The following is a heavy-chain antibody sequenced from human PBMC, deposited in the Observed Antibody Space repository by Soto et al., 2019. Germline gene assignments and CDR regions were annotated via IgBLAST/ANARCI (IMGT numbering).Heavy chain of an antibody. J-gene: IGHJ5*02. CDR2: IIPIFGTA. V-gene: IGHV1-69*12. CDR1: GGTFSSYA. Sequence: QVQLVQSGAEVKKPGSSVKVSCKASGGTFSSYAISWVRQAPGQGLEWMGGIIPIFGTANYAQKFQGRVTITADESTRSAYMELSSLRSEDTGVYYWAREGQAGCCSGGSCFTTWFDPWGQGTLVTVSS. D-gene: IGHD2-15*01. CDR3: AREGQAGCCSGGSCFTTWFDP.